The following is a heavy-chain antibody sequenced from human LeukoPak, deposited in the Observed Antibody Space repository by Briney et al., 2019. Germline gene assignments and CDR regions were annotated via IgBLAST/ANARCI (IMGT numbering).Heavy chain of an antibody. CDR2: INHSGST. V-gene: IGHV4-34*01. D-gene: IGHD6-19*01. CDR1: GGSFSGYY. Sequence: SETLSLTCAVYGGSFSGYYWSWIRQPPGKGLEWIGEINHSGSTNYNPSLKSRVTISVDTSKNQFSLKLSSVTAADTAVYYCARGHRSGWYLDYWGQGTLVTVSS. J-gene: IGHJ4*02. CDR3: ARGHRSGWYLDY.